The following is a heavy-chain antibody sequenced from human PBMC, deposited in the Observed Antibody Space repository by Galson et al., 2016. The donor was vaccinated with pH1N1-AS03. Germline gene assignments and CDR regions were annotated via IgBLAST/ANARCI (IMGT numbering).Heavy chain of an antibody. CDR3: VMDTTTWMRFDY. CDR1: GDSVISKNYY. Sequence: VSGDSVISKNYYWGWVRQPPGKGLEWIGSISFRGSSHYNPSLKSRVRISIDESNNQFSLDLNSVTAADTALYYCVMDTTTWMRFDYWGQGVLVIVSS. CDR2: ISFRGSS. J-gene: IGHJ4*02. V-gene: IGHV4-39*07. D-gene: IGHD1-1*01.